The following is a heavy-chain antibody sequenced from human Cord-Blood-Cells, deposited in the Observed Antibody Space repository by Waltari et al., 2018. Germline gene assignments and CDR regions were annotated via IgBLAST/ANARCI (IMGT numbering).Heavy chain of an antibody. J-gene: IGHJ3*02. CDR3: ARRYYYDSSGYSNLFDI. CDR1: GGSFSGYY. V-gene: IGHV4-34*01. D-gene: IGHD3-22*01. Sequence: QVQLQQWGAGLLKPSETLSLTCAVYGGSFSGYYWSWIRQPPGKGLEWIGEINHSGSTNDNPSLKSRVTISVDTSKNQFALKLSSVTAADTAVYYCARRYYYDSSGYSNLFDIWGQGTMVTVSS. CDR2: INHSGST.